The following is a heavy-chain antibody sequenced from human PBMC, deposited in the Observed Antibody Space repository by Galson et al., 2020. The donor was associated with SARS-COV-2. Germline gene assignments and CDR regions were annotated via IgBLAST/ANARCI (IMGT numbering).Heavy chain of an antibody. V-gene: IGHV4-39*01. Sequence: SETLSLTCAVSGGSISSSSYYWGWIRQPPGKGLEWIGSIYYSGSTYYNPSLKSRVTISVDTSKNQFSLKLSSVTAADTAVYYCARHRVPGAIGGAFDIWGQGTMVNVPS. D-gene: IGHD2-2*02. J-gene: IGHJ3*02. CDR1: GGSISSSSYY. CDR2: IYYSGST. CDR3: ARHRVPGAIGGAFDI.